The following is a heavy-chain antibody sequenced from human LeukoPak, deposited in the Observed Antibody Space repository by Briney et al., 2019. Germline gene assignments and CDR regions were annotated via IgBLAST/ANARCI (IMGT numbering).Heavy chain of an antibody. CDR2: INHSGST. CDR3: ASTVITFGGVIVHFDY. D-gene: IGHD3-16*02. Sequence: SETLSLTCAVYGGSFSGYYWSLIRQPPGKGLEWIGEINHSGSTNYNPSLKSRVTISVDTSKNQFSLKLSSVTAADTAVYYCASTVITFGGVIVHFDYWGQGTLVTVSS. J-gene: IGHJ4*02. CDR1: GGSFSGYY. V-gene: IGHV4-34*01.